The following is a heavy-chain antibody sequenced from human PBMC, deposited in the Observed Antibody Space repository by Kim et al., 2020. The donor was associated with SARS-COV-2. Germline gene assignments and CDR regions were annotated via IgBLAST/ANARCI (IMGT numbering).Heavy chain of an antibody. V-gene: IGHV3-30-3*01. D-gene: IGHD5-18*01. CDR3: ARENNRIQQVGGYFDY. CDR2: ISYDGSNK. Sequence: GGSLRLSCAASGFTFSSYAMHWVRQAPGKGLEWVAVISYDGSNKYYTDSVKGRFTVSRDNSKNTLYLQMNSLRAEGTAVYFCARENNRIQQVGGYFDYWGQGTLVTVSS. CDR1: GFTFSSYA. J-gene: IGHJ4*02.